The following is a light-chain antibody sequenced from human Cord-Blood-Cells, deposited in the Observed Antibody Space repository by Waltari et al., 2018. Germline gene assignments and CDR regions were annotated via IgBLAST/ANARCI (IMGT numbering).Light chain of an antibody. CDR1: QSVSSY. Sequence: EIVLTQSPATLSLSPGERATLSCRASQSVSSYLAWYQQKPGHAPRLLIYDASNRATGIPARFSGSGSGTDFTLTISSLEPEDFAVYYCQQRSNFGQGTRLEIK. CDR2: DAS. J-gene: IGKJ5*01. CDR3: QQRSN. V-gene: IGKV3-11*01.